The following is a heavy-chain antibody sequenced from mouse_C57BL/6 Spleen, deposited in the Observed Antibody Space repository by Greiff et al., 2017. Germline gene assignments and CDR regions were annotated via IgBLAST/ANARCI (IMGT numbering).Heavy chain of an antibody. CDR1: GFTITDDY. CDR3: IGFYDGYYGEKCDY. V-gene: IGHV14-4*01. D-gene: IGHD2-3*01. J-gene: IGHJ2*01. CDR2: IDPENGDT. Sequence: VQLQQSGAELVRPGASVKLSCTASGFTITDDYMHWVKQRPEQGLEWIGWIDPENGDTEYASKFQGKDTITADTSSNTAYLQLSSLTSEDTAVYYCIGFYDGYYGEKCDYWGQGTTLTVSS.